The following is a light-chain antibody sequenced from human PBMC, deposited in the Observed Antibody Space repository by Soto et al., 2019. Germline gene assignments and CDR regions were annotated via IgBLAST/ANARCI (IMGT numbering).Light chain of an antibody. CDR2: DVS. V-gene: IGKV3-11*01. J-gene: IGKJ5*01. Sequence: EIVLTQSPATLSLSPGERATLSCRASQSVDIYLAWYQHKIGQSPRLLIYDVSTRAPGIPSRFSGSGSGTDFTLTMSSLEPEDFALYYCQQRGTWPPRITFGQGTRLEIK. CDR3: QQRGTWPPRIT. CDR1: QSVDIY.